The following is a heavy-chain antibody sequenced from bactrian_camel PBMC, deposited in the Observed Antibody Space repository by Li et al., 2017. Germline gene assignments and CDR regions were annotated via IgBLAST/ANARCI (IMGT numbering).Heavy chain of an antibody. J-gene: IGHJ4*01. Sequence: HVQLVESGGGSVQAGGSLRLSCAASGFTFSDYWMYWVRQAPGKGLEWVSRVYTGDGTSMSAHSVKGRFTISRDNTKNMVYLQMNSLKSEDTALYYCTNGTFGAGFALWGQGTQVTVS. D-gene: IGHD5*01. CDR2: VYTGDGTS. V-gene: IGHV3S1*01. CDR1: GFTFSDYW. CDR3: TNGTFGAGFAL.